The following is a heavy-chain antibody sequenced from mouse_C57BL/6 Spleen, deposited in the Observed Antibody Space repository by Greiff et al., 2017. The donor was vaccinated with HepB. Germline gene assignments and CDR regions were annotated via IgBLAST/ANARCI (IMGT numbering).Heavy chain of an antibody. Sequence: VQLQQSGAELVRPGASVKLSCTASGFNIKDDYMHWVKQRPEQGLEWIGWIDPENGDTEYASKFQGKATITADTSSNTAYLQLSSLTSEDTAGYYCTTGITTVVATNYFDYWGQGTTLTVSS. CDR3: TTGITTVVATNYFDY. D-gene: IGHD1-1*01. CDR2: IDPENGDT. CDR1: GFNIKDDY. V-gene: IGHV14-4*01. J-gene: IGHJ2*01.